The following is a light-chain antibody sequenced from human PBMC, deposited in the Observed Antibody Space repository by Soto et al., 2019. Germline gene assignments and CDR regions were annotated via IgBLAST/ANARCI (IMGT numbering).Light chain of an antibody. V-gene: IGKV1-39*01. CDR2: AAS. Sequence: QMTQSPSSLFASVGDRVTITCRASQSISSHLNWYQQKVGQTPRLLIYAASTLQSEVPPRFSGSGSGTEFTLTISSLQREDFATYYCQQSHSAPLTFGGGNKIQI. CDR3: QQSHSAPLT. CDR1: QSISSH. J-gene: IGKJ4*01.